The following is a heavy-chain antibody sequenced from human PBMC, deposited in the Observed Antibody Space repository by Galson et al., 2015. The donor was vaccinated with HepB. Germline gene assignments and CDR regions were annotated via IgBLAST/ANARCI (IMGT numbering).Heavy chain of an antibody. V-gene: IGHV3-33*01. D-gene: IGHD6-13*01. CDR1: GSSFSSHG. Sequence: SLRLSCAASGSSFSSHGMHWVRQAPGKGLEWVALIWFDGSKDSYADSVKGRFTISRDNSKNTLYLETNSLRTDDTAVYYCAREKVAAVLSDALDTWGQGTLVTASS. CDR2: IWFDGSKD. J-gene: IGHJ5*02. CDR3: AREKVAAVLSDALDT.